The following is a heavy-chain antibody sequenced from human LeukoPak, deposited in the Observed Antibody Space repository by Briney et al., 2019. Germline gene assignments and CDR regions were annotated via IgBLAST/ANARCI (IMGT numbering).Heavy chain of an antibody. J-gene: IGHJ4*02. CDR2: ISGSDGNT. CDR1: GFIFSNYA. D-gene: IGHD4-11*01. Sequence: GGSLRLSCAASGFIFSNYAMTWVRQAPGKGLEWVSAISGSDGNTYSADSVKGRFTISRDNSKSTLYLQMSSLRGEDTAVYYCARDLRNYDFWGQGTLVTVSS. V-gene: IGHV3-23*01. CDR3: ARDLRNYDF.